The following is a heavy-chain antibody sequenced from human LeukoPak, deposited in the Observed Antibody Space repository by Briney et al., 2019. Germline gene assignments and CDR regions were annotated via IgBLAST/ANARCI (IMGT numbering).Heavy chain of an antibody. CDR1: GGSISSGSYY. CDR2: IYTSGST. J-gene: IGHJ4*02. Sequence: PSQTLSLTCTVSGGSISSGSYYWSWIRQPAGKGLEWIGRIYTSGSTNYNPSLKSRVTISVDTSKNQFSLKLSSVTAADTAVYYCARDGDFWSGYFSYWGQGTLVTVSS. V-gene: IGHV4-61*02. CDR3: ARDGDFWSGYFSY. D-gene: IGHD3-3*01.